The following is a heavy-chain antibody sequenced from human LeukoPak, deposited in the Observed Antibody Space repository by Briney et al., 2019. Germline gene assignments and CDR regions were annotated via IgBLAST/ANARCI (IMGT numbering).Heavy chain of an antibody. V-gene: IGHV3-21*01. D-gene: IGHD6-13*01. CDR1: GFTFSSYS. CDR2: ISSSSSYM. Sequence: GGSLRLSCAASGFTFSSYSMSWVRQAPGKGLEWVSSISSSSSYMYYADSVKGRFTISRDNAKNSLYLQMNSLRAEDTAVYYCARDLTYSSSRNDAFDIWGQGTMVTVSS. J-gene: IGHJ3*02. CDR3: ARDLTYSSSRNDAFDI.